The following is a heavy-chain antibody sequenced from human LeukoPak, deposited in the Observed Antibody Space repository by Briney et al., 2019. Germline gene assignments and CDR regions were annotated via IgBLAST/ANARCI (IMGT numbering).Heavy chain of an antibody. J-gene: IGHJ6*02. CDR3: ARGRGWPTPLDIVVVPAAMLDYYYGMDV. CDR1: GFTFSDYY. CDR2: ISSSSSYT. V-gene: IGHV3-11*06. Sequence: GGSLRLSCAASGFTFSDYYMSWIRQAPGKGLEWVSYISSSSSYTNYADSVKGRFTISRDNAKNSLYLQMNSLRAEDTAVYYCARGRGWPTPLDIVVVPAAMLDYYYGMDVWGQGTTVTVSS. D-gene: IGHD2-2*01.